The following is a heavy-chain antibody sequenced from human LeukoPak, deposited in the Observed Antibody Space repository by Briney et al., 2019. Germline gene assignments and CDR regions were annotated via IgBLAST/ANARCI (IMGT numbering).Heavy chain of an antibody. CDR1: GYTFTSYG. V-gene: IGHV1-18*01. CDR3: ARGYSSSWQNWFDP. CDR2: ISAYNGNT. J-gene: IGHJ5*02. Sequence: GASVKVSFKASGYTFTSYGISWVRQAPGQGLEWMGWISAYNGNTNYAQKLPGRVTMTTDTSTSTDYMDLRSLRSDDTAVYYCARGYSSSWQNWFDPWGQGTLVTVSS. D-gene: IGHD6-13*01.